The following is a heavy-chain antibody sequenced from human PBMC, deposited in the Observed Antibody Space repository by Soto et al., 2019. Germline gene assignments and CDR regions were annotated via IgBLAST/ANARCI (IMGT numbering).Heavy chain of an antibody. V-gene: IGHV1-46*01. CDR2: INPSGGST. CDR3: AREDGSWNDDHWFDP. D-gene: IGHD1-1*01. J-gene: IGHJ5*02. CDR1: GYTFTSYY. Sequence: GASVKVSCKASGYTFTSYYMHWVRQAPGQGLEWMGIINPSGGSTSYAQKFQGRVTMTRDTSTSTVYMELSSLRSEDTAVYYCAREDGSWNDDHWFDPWGQGTPVTVSS.